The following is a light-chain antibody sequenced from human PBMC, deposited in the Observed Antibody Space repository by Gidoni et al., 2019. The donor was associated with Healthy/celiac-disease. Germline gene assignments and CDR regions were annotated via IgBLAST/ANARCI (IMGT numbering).Light chain of an antibody. CDR3: QQRSNWPRGT. CDR1: QSITNN. J-gene: IGKJ4*01. V-gene: IGKV3-11*01. CDR2: DAS. Sequence: PGEGATLSCTSSQSITNNLAWYQQKPGQPPRLLIFDASTRATGVPARFSASGSGTDFTLTISSRDLEDFAIYYCQQRSNWPRGTFGGGTRLEIK.